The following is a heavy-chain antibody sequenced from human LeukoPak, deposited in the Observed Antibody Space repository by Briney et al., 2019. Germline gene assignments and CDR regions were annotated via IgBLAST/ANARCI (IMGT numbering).Heavy chain of an antibody. V-gene: IGHV3-64*04. CDR2: ISSSGADT. D-gene: IGHD2-15*01. CDR3: TRDRLGYCSGGSCLGDY. CDR1: GFTFSSSP. Sequence: GGSLRLSCSASGFTFSSSPMHWVRQAPGKALEYVSAISSSGADTYYADSVKGRFTISRDDAKNSLYLHMNSLRAEDTAVYYRTRDRLGYCSGGSCLGDYWGQGTLVTVSS. J-gene: IGHJ4*02.